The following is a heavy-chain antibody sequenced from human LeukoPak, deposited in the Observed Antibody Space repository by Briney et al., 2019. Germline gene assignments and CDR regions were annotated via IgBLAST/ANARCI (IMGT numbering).Heavy chain of an antibody. CDR2: ISGSGGST. Sequence: GGSLRLSCAASGFTFSSYGMSWVREAPGKGLEWVSAISGSGGSTYYADSVKGRFTISRDNSKNTLYLQMNSLRAEDTAVYYCAKSTGIAAAGTNGVDYWGQGTLVTVSS. V-gene: IGHV3-23*01. CDR1: GFTFSSYG. J-gene: IGHJ4*02. D-gene: IGHD6-13*01. CDR3: AKSTGIAAAGTNGVDY.